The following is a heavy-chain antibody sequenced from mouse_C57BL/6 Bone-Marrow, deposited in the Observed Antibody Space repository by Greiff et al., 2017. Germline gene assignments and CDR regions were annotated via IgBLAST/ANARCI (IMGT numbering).Heavy chain of an antibody. CDR2: IDPSDSET. CDR1: GYTFTSYW. CDR3: ARGTYGGYAMDY. D-gene: IGHD1-1*01. V-gene: IGHV1-52*01. Sequence: VQLQQPGAELVRPGSSVKLSCKASGYTFTSYWMHWVKQRPIQGLEWIGNIDPSDSETPYNQKFKDKATLTVDTSSSTAYMQLSSLTSEDSAVYYCARGTYGGYAMDYWGQGTSVTVSS. J-gene: IGHJ4*01.